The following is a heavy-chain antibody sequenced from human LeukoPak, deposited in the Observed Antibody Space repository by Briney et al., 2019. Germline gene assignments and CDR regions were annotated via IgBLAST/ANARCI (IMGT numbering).Heavy chain of an antibody. J-gene: IGHJ3*02. CDR3: AKSRVEVAGTGGFDT. Sequence: GGSLRLSCAASGFTFAIYHMSWLRQAPGKGLKWVATIRGDGVYYAVSVKGRFTISRDDSKTTVYVQMNSLRAEDTAVYYCAKSRVEVAGTGGFDTWGQGTLVAVSS. CDR1: GFTFAIYH. CDR2: IRGDGV. D-gene: IGHD6-13*01. V-gene: IGHV3-23*01.